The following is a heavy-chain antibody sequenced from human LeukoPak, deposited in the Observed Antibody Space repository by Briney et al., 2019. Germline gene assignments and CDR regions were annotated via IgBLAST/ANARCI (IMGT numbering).Heavy chain of an antibody. CDR3: ARDPAANRYGGNPPRWFDY. Sequence: GRSLRLSWVSSGFTFSRNAMTSVRQAPRKGLESVSSISGGSSYIYYADSVTGRVTIYRDNGKSSLYLQLNSLRAEDTAVYFCARDPAANRYGGNPPRWFDYWGQGTLVTVSS. CDR2: ISGGSSYI. D-gene: IGHD4-23*01. CDR1: GFTFSRNA. J-gene: IGHJ4*02. V-gene: IGHV3-21*01.